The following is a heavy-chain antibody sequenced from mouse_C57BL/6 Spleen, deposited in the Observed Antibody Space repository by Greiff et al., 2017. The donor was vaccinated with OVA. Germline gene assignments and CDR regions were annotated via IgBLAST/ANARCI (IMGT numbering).Heavy chain of an antibody. D-gene: IGHD4-1*01. CDR3: ASQAGPYAMDY. CDR2: ISSGSSTI. Sequence: DVQLVESGGGLVKPGGSLKLSCAASGFTFSDYGMHWVRQAPEKGLEWVAYISSGSSTIYYADTVKGRFTISRDNAKNTLFLQMTSLRSEDTAMYYCASQAGPYAMDYWGQGTSVTVSS. CDR1: GFTFSDYG. J-gene: IGHJ4*01. V-gene: IGHV5-17*01.